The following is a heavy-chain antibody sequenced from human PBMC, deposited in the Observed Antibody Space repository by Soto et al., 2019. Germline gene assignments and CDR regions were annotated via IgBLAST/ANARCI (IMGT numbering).Heavy chain of an antibody. V-gene: IGHV1-18*01. J-gene: IGHJ5*02. CDR2: ISAYNGNT. Sequence: QVQLGQSGAEVKKPGASVKVSCKASGYTFTSYGISWGRQDPGQGLEWMGGISAYNGNTNYAQKLQGRVTMTTDTSTSTAYMELRSLRSDDTAVYYCARGAPILTSRAHNNWFDPWGQGTLVTVSS. D-gene: IGHD3-3*01. CDR1: GYTFTSYG. CDR3: ARGAPILTSRAHNNWFDP.